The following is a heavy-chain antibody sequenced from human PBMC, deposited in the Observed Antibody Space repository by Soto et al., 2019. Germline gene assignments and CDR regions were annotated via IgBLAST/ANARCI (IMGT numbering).Heavy chain of an antibody. J-gene: IGHJ5*02. CDR2: MYHSGST. Sequence: SETLSLTCAVSGGSISSGGYSWSWIRQPPGKGLEWIGYMYHSGSTYYNPSLKSRVTISVDRSKNQFSLKLSSVTAADTAVYYCARARRYCTNGVCYPGDWFDPWGQGTLVTVSS. CDR1: GGSISSGGYS. CDR3: ARARRYCTNGVCYPGDWFDP. D-gene: IGHD2-8*01. V-gene: IGHV4-30-2*01.